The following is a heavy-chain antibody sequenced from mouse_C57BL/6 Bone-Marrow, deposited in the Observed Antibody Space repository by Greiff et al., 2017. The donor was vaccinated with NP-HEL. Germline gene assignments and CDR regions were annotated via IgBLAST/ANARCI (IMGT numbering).Heavy chain of an antibody. CDR2: IDPANGNT. CDR3: AQPSYWVFAY. Sequence: EVQGVESVAELVRPGASVKLSCTASGFNINNTYMHWVKQRPEQGLEWIGRIDPANGNTKYAPKFQGKATITADASSNTAYLQLSSLTSEDTAIYYCAQPSYWVFAYWGQGTLVTVSA. J-gene: IGHJ3*01. V-gene: IGHV14-3*01. CDR1: GFNINNTY. D-gene: IGHD4-1*01.